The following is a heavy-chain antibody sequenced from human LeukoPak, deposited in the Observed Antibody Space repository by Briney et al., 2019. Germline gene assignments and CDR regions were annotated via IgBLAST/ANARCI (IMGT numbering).Heavy chain of an antibody. CDR2: IIPIFGTA. CDR3: ARRYDILTGYSPDAFDI. V-gene: IGHV1-69*13. D-gene: IGHD3-9*01. J-gene: IGHJ3*02. CDR1: GGTFSSYA. Sequence: GASVKVSCKASGGTFSSYAISWVRQAPGQGLEWMGGIIPIFGTANYAQKFQGRVTITADESTSTAYMELSSLRSEDTAVYYCARRYDILTGYSPDAFDIWGQGTMVTVPS.